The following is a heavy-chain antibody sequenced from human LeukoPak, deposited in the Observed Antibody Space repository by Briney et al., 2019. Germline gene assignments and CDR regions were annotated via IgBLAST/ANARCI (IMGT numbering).Heavy chain of an antibody. CDR2: IIPIFGTA. CDR3: ARPAGRRSYCGGDCAFDI. Sequence: SVKVSCKASGGTFSSYAISWVRQAPGQGLEWMGGIIPIFGTANYAQKFQGRVTITTDESTSTAYMELSSLRSEDTAVYYCARPAGRRSYCGGDCAFDIWGQGTMVTVSS. CDR1: GGTFSSYA. V-gene: IGHV1-69*05. D-gene: IGHD2-21*01. J-gene: IGHJ3*02.